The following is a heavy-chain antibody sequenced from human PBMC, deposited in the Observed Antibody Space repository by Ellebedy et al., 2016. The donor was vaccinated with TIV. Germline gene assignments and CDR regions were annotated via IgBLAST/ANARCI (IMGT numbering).Heavy chain of an antibody. CDR1: GFKFSDYQ. CDR2: ITSSSNT. J-gene: IGHJ5*02. CDR3: ARDDWGPAGP. V-gene: IGHV3-11*05. D-gene: IGHD3-9*01. Sequence: GESLKISCAASGFKFSDYQMSWIRQAPGKGLEWVSYITSSSNTNYADSVKGRFTISRDNAKTSLYLQMNSLRVEDTAVYYCARDDWGPAGPWGQGTLVTVSS.